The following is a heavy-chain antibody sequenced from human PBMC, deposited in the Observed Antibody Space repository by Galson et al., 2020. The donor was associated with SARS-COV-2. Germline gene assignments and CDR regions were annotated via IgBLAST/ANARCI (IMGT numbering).Heavy chain of an antibody. CDR1: GYSFTSYW. CDR2: IYPGDSDT. V-gene: IGHV5-51*01. J-gene: IGHJ5*02. CDR3: ARHRPTGTTYGWFDP. Sequence: KIGESLKISCKGSGYSFTSYWIGWVRQMPGKGLEWMGIIYPGDSDTRYSPSFQGQVTISADKSIGTAYLQWSSLKASDTAMYYCARHRPTGTTYGWFDPWGQGTLVTVSS. D-gene: IGHD1-1*01.